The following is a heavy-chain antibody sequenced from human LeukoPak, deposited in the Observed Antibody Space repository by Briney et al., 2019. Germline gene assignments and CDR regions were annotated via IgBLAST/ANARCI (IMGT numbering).Heavy chain of an antibody. V-gene: IGHV4-31*11. CDR3: ARIENLFSGNYYFDY. J-gene: IGHJ4*02. CDR1: GGSISSGGYS. D-gene: IGHD1-7*01. CDR2: IYYSGNT. Sequence: PSETLSLTCAVSGGSISSGGYSWSWIRQPPGKGLEWIGYIYYSGNTYYNPSLKSRVIISLDTSKNQFSLKLSSVTAADTAVYYCARIENLFSGNYYFDYWGQGTLVTVSS.